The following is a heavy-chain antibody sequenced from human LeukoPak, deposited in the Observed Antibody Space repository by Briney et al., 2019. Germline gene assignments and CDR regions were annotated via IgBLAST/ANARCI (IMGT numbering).Heavy chain of an antibody. J-gene: IGHJ6*02. V-gene: IGHV3-30-3*01. CDR3: ARWEWPMGDYYYYYGMDV. CDR1: GFTFSSYA. Sequence: PGGSLRLSCAASGFTFSSYAMHWARQAPGKGLEWVAVISYDGSNKYYADSVKGRFTISRDNSKNTLYLQMNSLRAEDTAVYYCARWEWPMGDYYYYYGMDVWGQGTTVTVSS. CDR2: ISYDGSNK. D-gene: IGHD3-3*01.